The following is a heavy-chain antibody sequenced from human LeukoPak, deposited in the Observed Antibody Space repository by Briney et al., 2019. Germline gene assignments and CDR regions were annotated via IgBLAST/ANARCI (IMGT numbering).Heavy chain of an antibody. D-gene: IGHD4-17*01. V-gene: IGHV3-72*01. J-gene: IGHJ4*02. CDR1: GFTFSDHY. CDR2: TRNKANSYTT. Sequence: GGSMRLSCAASGFTFSDHYIDWVRQAPGKGREWVGRTRNKANSYTTEYAASVKGRFTISRDDSKNSLYLQMNSLKTVDTAVYYFAKGTYDYGDYGGFDYWGQGNLVTVSS. CDR3: AKGTYDYGDYGGFDY.